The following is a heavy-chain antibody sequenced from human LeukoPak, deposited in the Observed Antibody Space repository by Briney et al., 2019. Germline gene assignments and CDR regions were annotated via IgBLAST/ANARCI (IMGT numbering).Heavy chain of an antibody. CDR2: IYDSGNT. V-gene: IGHV4-30-2*01. D-gene: IGHD2-2*01. Sequence: SETLFLTCTVSGGSISSGGFYWSWIRQPPGKGLEWVGYIYDSGNTYYNPSLKSRITISVDRPKNQFSPNLDSVSAADTAVYYCAREVVVVPAAIDYMDVWGKGTTVTVSS. CDR3: AREVVVVPAAIDYMDV. CDR1: GGSISSGGFY. J-gene: IGHJ6*03.